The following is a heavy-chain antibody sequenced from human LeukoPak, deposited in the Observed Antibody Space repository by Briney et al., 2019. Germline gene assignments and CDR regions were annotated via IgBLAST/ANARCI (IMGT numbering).Heavy chain of an antibody. V-gene: IGHV1-2*02. CDR3: AREEIAAAVNFDY. J-gene: IGHJ4*02. CDR1: GYTFTGYY. Sequence: ASVKVSCKASGYTFTGYYMHWVRQAPGQGLEWMGWINPNSGGTNYAQKFQGRVTMTRDTSISTAYMELSRLRSDDTAVYYCAREEIAAAVNFDYWGQGTQVTVSS. CDR2: INPNSGGT. D-gene: IGHD6-13*01.